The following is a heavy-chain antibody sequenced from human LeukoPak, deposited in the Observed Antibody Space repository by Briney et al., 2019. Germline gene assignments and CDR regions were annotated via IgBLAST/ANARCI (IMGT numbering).Heavy chain of an antibody. Sequence: PSETLSLTCAVYGGSFSGYYWSWIRQPPGKGLEWIGEINHSGSTDYNPSLKSRVTISVDTSRNQFSLKLSSVTAADTAAYYCARVVVAASYGMDVWGQGTTVTVSS. D-gene: IGHD2-15*01. V-gene: IGHV4-34*01. CDR2: INHSGST. J-gene: IGHJ6*02. CDR1: GGSFSGYY. CDR3: ARVVVAASYGMDV.